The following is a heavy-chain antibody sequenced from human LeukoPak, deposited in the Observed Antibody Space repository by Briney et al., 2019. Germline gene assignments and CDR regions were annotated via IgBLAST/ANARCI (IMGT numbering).Heavy chain of an antibody. CDR2: INPSGGST. Sequence: ASVKVSCKASGYTFTSCYMHWVRQAPGQGLEWMGIINPSGGSTSYAQKFQGRVTMTRDMSTSTVYMELSSLRSEDTAVYYCARDRPRQYYFDYWGQGTLVTVSS. D-gene: IGHD6-6*01. J-gene: IGHJ4*02. CDR3: ARDRPRQYYFDY. CDR1: GYTFTSCY. V-gene: IGHV1-46*01.